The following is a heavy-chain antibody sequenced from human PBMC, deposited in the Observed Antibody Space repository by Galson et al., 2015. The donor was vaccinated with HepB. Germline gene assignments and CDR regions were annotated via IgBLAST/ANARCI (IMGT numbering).Heavy chain of an antibody. CDR2: FVPLLQMT. CDR3: SHESYHVSGIDT. V-gene: IGHV1-69*02. D-gene: IGHD1-14*01. Sequence: SVKVSCKASGGTFSTYTIHWVRQVPGQGLQWMAKFVPLLQMTDSAQIFQGRVTLSADRSTTTFYMELANLRSDDSAVYYCSHESYHVSGIDTWGQGTAVTVSS. J-gene: IGHJ5*02. CDR1: GGTFSTYT.